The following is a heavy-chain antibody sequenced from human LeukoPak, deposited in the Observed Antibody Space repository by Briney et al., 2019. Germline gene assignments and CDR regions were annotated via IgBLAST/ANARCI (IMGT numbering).Heavy chain of an antibody. Sequence: GGSLRLSCAASGFIFTTNWMSWFRQAPGKGLEWVANINQDGSEKYYVDSVKGRLTISRDNAKNSLYLQMNSLRAEDTAVYYCAKDGYCSSTSCYPDAFDIWGQGTMVTVSS. CDR2: INQDGSEK. J-gene: IGHJ3*02. CDR3: AKDGYCSSTSCYPDAFDI. V-gene: IGHV3-7*03. CDR1: GFIFTTNW. D-gene: IGHD2-2*03.